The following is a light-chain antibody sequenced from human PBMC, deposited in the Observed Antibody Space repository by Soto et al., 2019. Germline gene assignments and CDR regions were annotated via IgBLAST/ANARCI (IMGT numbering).Light chain of an antibody. V-gene: IGKV3-15*01. Sequence: EIVLTQSPGTLSLSQGERAPLAFRARQSVSSNLAWYQQKPGKAPRLLIYGASTRATGIPARLSGSGSGTEFTLTIRSLQSEGFAVYYCQQYNNWPTFGQGTKVDIK. CDR2: GAS. CDR3: QQYNNWPT. J-gene: IGKJ1*01. CDR1: QSVSSN.